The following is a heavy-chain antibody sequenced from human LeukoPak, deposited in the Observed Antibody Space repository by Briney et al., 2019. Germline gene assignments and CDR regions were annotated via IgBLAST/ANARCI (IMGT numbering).Heavy chain of an antibody. D-gene: IGHD4-11*01. CDR3: TTDVEAVRDAFDI. CDR1: GFTFSGYY. CDR2: ISSSGSTI. Sequence: GGSLRPSCAASGFTFSGYYMSWIRQAPGKGLEWVSYISSSGSTIYYADSVKGRFTISRDNAKNSLYLQMSSLRAEDTAVYYCTTDVEAVRDAFDIWGQGTMVTVSS. V-gene: IGHV3-11*01. J-gene: IGHJ3*02.